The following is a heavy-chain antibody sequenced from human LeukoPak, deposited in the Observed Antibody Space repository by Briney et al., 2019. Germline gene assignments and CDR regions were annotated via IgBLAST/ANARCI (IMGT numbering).Heavy chain of an antibody. V-gene: IGHV3-64*01. J-gene: IGHJ4*02. Sequence: AGGSLRLTCAASGFTFSSYAMHWVRQAPGKGLEYVSAISSNGGSTYYANSLKGRFTISRDNSKNTLYLQMGSLRAEDMAVYYCARDPLYCGGDCYPRPRAFDYWGQGTLVTVSS. D-gene: IGHD2-21*02. CDR1: GFTFSSYA. CDR2: ISSNGGST. CDR3: ARDPLYCGGDCYPRPRAFDY.